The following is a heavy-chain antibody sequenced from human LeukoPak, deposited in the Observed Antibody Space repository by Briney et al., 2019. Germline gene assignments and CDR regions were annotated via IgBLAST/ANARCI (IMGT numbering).Heavy chain of an antibody. D-gene: IGHD5-18*01. Sequence: PGRSLRLSCAASGFTFDDYAMHWVREAPGKGLEWGSGISWNSGSIGYADSVKGRFTISRDNAKNSLYLQMNSLRAEATALYYCAKDVAHTAMGFDYWGQGTLVTVSS. CDR1: GFTFDDYA. V-gene: IGHV3-9*01. CDR3: AKDVAHTAMGFDY. CDR2: ISWNSGSI. J-gene: IGHJ4*02.